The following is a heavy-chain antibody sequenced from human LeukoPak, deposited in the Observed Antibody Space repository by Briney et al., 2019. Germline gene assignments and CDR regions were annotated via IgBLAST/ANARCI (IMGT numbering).Heavy chain of an antibody. CDR1: GGSISGYY. CDR3: ARRPDYSDSSGYFKY. Sequence: SETLSLTCTVSGGSISGYYWSWIRQPAGKGLEWMGRIYTSGSTNYNPSLRSRVSISVDKSKNQFSLILSSLTAADTAVYYCARRPDYSDSSGYFKYWGQGTLVTVSS. J-gene: IGHJ4*02. V-gene: IGHV4-4*07. CDR2: IYTSGST. D-gene: IGHD3-22*01.